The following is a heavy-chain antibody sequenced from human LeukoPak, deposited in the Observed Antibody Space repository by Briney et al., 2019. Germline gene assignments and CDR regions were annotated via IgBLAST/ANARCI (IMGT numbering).Heavy chain of an antibody. J-gene: IGHJ4*02. CDR3: AREGSMTARPFVSIDY. Sequence: SETLSLTCTVSGGSISSFYWSWVRQPAGRGLEWIGRIHTSGSVDYNPSLKSRVTMSVDTSKKQFSLRLTSVTAADTAMYYCAREGSMTARPFVSIDYWGQGTLVTVSS. V-gene: IGHV4-4*07. CDR1: GGSISSFY. D-gene: IGHD6-6*01. CDR2: IHTSGSV.